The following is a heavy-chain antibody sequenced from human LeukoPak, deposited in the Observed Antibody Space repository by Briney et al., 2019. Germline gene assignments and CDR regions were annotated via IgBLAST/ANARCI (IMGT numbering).Heavy chain of an antibody. CDR1: GGSFSGYY. V-gene: IGHV4-34*01. CDR3: ARGYCSSTSCYTFDC. J-gene: IGHJ4*02. CDR2: INHSGST. D-gene: IGHD2-2*02. Sequence: PSETLSLTXAVYGGSFSGYYWSWIRQPPGKGLEWIGEINHSGSTNYNPSLKSRVTISVDTSKNQFSLKLSSVTAADTAVYYCARGYCSSTSCYTFDCWGQGTLVTVSS.